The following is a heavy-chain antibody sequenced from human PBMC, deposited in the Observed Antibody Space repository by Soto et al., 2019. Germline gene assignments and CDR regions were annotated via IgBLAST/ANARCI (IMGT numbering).Heavy chain of an antibody. D-gene: IGHD5-12*01. J-gene: IGHJ4*02. Sequence: QVQLVQSGAEVKKPGSSVKVSCKASGGTFSSYAISWVRQAPGQGLEWMGGIIPIFGTANYAQKFQGRVTITADESTSTAYMELSGLRSEDTAVYYCARDRRDGYNRLYYFDYWDQGTLVTVSS. CDR2: IIPIFGTA. V-gene: IGHV1-69*01. CDR1: GGTFSSYA. CDR3: ARDRRDGYNRLYYFDY.